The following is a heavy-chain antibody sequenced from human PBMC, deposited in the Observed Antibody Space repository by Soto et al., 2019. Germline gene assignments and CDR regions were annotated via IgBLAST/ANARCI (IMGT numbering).Heavy chain of an antibody. J-gene: IGHJ5*02. CDR3: AKGVVPATVTNWFDP. CDR2: ISGSGGST. Sequence: GGSLRLSCSDSGFTFSSYAMSWVRQTPGKELEWVSAISGSGGSTYYADSVKGRFTISRDNSKNTLYLQMNGLRAEDTAVYYCAKGVVPATVTNWFDPWGQGTLVTSPQ. CDR1: GFTFSSYA. V-gene: IGHV3-23*01. D-gene: IGHD2-2*01.